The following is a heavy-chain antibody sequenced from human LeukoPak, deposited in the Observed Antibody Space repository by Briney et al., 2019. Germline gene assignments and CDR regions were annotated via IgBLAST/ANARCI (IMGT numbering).Heavy chain of an antibody. V-gene: IGHV1-24*01. CDR3: ATDPHSYCSSTSCQFDH. CDR2: FDPEDGET. J-gene: IGHJ4*02. CDR1: GYTLTELS. D-gene: IGHD2-2*01. Sequence: ASVKVSCKVSGYTLTELSMHWVRQAPGKGLEWMGGFDPEDGETIYAQKFQGRVTMTEDTSTDTAYMELSSLRSEDTAVYYCATDPHSYCSSTSCQFDHWGQGTLVTVSS.